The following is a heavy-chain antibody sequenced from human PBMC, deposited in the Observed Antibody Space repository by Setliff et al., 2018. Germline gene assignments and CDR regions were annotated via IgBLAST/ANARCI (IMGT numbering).Heavy chain of an antibody. D-gene: IGHD5-12*01. CDR1: GYNFNNYW. Sequence: HGESLKISCKDSGYNFNNYWIGWVRQMPGKGLEWMGIIYLGDSETRYSPSFQGHVTISADKSTRTAYLQWNRLKASDTAIYYCARTLRYGGYLLAYWGQGTLVTVSS. J-gene: IGHJ4*02. CDR3: ARTLRYGGYLLAY. V-gene: IGHV5-51*01. CDR2: IYLGDSET.